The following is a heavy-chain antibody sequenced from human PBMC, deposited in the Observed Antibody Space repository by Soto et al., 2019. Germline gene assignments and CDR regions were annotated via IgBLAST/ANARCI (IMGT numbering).Heavy chain of an antibody. D-gene: IGHD1-1*01. CDR1: GYIFATYW. CDR2: IYPGDSET. J-gene: IGHJ4*02. V-gene: IGHV5-51*01. Sequence: GEALKISWRAYGYIFATYWIGWVRQMAGKGVGWRGIIYPGDSETRYIQSFQGEVSNSADKSINNAYLQWSSLKASATAMYYCTTHSKTGPFDYCGQGTLVTVSS. CDR3: TTHSKTGPFDY.